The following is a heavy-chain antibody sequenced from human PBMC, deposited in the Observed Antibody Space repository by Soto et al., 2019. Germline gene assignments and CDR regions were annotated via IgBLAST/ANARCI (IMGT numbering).Heavy chain of an antibody. CDR3: ARERTASRGYSYAQTGEIDAFDI. Sequence: QVQLVQSGAEVKKPGSSVKVSCKASGGTFSSYTISWVRQAPGQGLEWMGRIIPVLGIANYAQKFQGRVTITADKSTSTAYMELSSLRSEDTAVYYCARERTASRGYSYAQTGEIDAFDIWGQGTMVTVSS. V-gene: IGHV1-69*08. D-gene: IGHD5-18*01. CDR2: IIPVLGIA. CDR1: GGTFSSYT. J-gene: IGHJ3*02.